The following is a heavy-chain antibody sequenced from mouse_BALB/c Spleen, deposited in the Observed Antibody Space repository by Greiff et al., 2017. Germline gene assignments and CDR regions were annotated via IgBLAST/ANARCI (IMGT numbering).Heavy chain of an antibody. Sequence: VQLQQSGPELVRPGVSVKISCKGSGYTFTDYAMHWVKQSHAKSLEWIGVISTYYGNTNYNQKFKGKATMTVDKSSSTAYMELARLTSEDSAIYYCAKGGTTALYYAMDYWGQGTSVTVSS. D-gene: IGHD1-2*01. CDR1: GYTFTDYA. CDR2: ISTYYGNT. CDR3: AKGGTTALYYAMDY. V-gene: IGHV1-67*01. J-gene: IGHJ4*01.